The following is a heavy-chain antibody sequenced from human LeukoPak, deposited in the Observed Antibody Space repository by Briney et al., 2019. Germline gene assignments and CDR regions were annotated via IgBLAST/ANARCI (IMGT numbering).Heavy chain of an antibody. CDR1: GFTFSSYA. CDR2: ISGSGGST. D-gene: IGHD1-26*01. V-gene: IGHV3-23*01. Sequence: GGSLRLSCVASGFTFSSYAMSWVRQAPGKGLEWVSAISGSGGSTYSADSVKGRFTISRDNSKNTLYLQMNSLRADDTALYYCARDRKAGGVGEFDPWGQGTPVTVSS. J-gene: IGHJ5*02. CDR3: ARDRKAGGVGEFDP.